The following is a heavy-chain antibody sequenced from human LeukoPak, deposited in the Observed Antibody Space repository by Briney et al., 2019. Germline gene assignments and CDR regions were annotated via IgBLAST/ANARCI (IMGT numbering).Heavy chain of an antibody. Sequence: PSETLSLTCTVSGYSISSDYYWGWIRQPPGMGLEWVASIYHSGSAYYNPSLKSRVTISVDTSKNQFSLKLSSVTAADTAFIYCARVGIDSGSFADFDYWGQGTLVTVSS. CDR2: IYHSGSA. CDR3: ARVGIDSGSFADFDY. V-gene: IGHV4-38-2*02. D-gene: IGHD1-26*01. CDR1: GYSISSDYY. J-gene: IGHJ4*02.